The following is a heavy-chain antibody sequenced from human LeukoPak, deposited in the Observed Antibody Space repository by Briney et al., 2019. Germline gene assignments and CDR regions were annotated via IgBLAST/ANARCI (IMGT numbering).Heavy chain of an antibody. V-gene: IGHV3-66*02. CDR3: AKSPPWHDYGDY. CDR2: IYSDGTT. CDR1: GFTVSSTY. Sequence: GGSLRLSCAASGFTVSSTYMSWVRQAPGKGLEWVSIIYSDGTTYYADSVKGRFTISRDNSKNTLYLQMNSLRAEDTAVYYCAKSPPWHDYGDYWGQGTLVTVSS. J-gene: IGHJ4*02.